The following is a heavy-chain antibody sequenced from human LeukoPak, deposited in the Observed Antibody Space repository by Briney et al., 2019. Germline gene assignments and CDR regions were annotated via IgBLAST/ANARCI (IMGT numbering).Heavy chain of an antibody. CDR3: ARTRDGYNSLDY. CDR1: GYTFTSYG. D-gene: IGHD5-24*01. CDR2: ISAYNGNT. V-gene: IGHV1-18*01. Sequence: GASVKVSCKASGYTFTSYGISWVRQAPGQRLKCMGWISAYNGNTNYAQKLQGRVTMTTDTSTSTAYMELRSLRSDDTAVYYCARTRDGYNSLDYWGQGTLVTVSS. J-gene: IGHJ4*02.